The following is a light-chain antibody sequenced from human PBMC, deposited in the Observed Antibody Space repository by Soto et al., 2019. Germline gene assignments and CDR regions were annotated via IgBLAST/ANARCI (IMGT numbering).Light chain of an antibody. CDR2: DAS. CDR1: QSVSSY. Sequence: EIVLTQSPATLSLSPGERATLSCRASQSVSSYLAWYQQKPGQAPRLLIYDASNRATGIPARFSGSGSGTDFTLTISSLEPEDFAIYYCQQRSNWPPVTFGGGTNV. V-gene: IGKV3-11*01. J-gene: IGKJ4*01. CDR3: QQRSNWPPVT.